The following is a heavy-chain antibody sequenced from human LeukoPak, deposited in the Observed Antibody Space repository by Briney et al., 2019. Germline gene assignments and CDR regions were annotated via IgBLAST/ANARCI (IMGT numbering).Heavy chain of an antibody. CDR3: ARLGYCSGGSCYRYYYYGMDV. CDR1: GYTFTSYG. J-gene: IGHJ6*02. V-gene: IGHV1-18*01. D-gene: IGHD2-15*01. CDR2: ISAYNGNT. Sequence: ASVKVSCKASGYTFTSYGISWVRQAPGQELEWIGWISAYNGNTNYAQKLQGRVTMTTDTSTSTAYMELRSLRSDDTAVYYCARLGYCSGGSCYRYYYYGMDVWGQGTTVTVSS.